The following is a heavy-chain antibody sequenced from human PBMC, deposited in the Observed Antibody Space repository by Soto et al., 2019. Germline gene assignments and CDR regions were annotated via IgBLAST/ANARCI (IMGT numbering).Heavy chain of an antibody. CDR2: VFFMGNT. V-gene: IGHV4-39*01. J-gene: IGHJ4*02. CDR1: GGSVTSGSSY. D-gene: IGHD6-25*01. CDR3: VRLTSRIAADSHGRSNYLNT. Sequence: PSETLSLTCSVSGGSVTSGSSYWGWVRQAPGKGLEWIGDVFFMGNTWYNADLKARLTISVDTSTAQFSLRLSSGTAADPAINFCVRLTSRIAADSHGRSNYLNTGAQATLVTV.